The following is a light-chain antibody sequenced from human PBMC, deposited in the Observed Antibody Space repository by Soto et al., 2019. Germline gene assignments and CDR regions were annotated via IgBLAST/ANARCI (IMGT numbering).Light chain of an antibody. Sequence: DIVVTQSPLSLPVTPGEPASISCRSSQSLLHSDGYNYLDWYLQKPGQSQQLLIYLGSNRASGVPDRFSGSGAGTDVTLTISRVEAEDVGIYYCLQALQTPPWTFGQGTQVDIK. CDR2: LGS. V-gene: IGKV2-28*01. CDR1: QSLLHSDGYNY. CDR3: LQALQTPPWT. J-gene: IGKJ1*01.